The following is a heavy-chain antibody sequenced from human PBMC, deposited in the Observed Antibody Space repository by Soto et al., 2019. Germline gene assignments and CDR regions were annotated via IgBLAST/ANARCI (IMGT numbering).Heavy chain of an antibody. CDR3: ARTSGSYLYYFDY. CDR1: GGSISSGGYY. Sequence: SETLSLTCTVSGGSISSGGYYWSWIRQHPGKGLEWIGYIYYSGSTYYNPSLKSRVTISVDTSKNQFSLKLSSVTAADTAVYYCARTSGSYLYYFDYWGQGTLVTVSS. D-gene: IGHD1-26*01. CDR2: IYYSGST. V-gene: IGHV4-39*01. J-gene: IGHJ4*02.